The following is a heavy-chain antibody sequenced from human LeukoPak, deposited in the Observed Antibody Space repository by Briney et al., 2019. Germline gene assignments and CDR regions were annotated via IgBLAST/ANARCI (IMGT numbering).Heavy chain of an antibody. D-gene: IGHD2-8*01. Sequence: SQTLSLTCTVSGGSISSGGYYCSWIRQHPRKGLEWIGYIYYSGNTYYNPSLKSRVTISVDTSKNQFSLNLSSVTAADTAVYYCARGVMLHASFGSFDPWGQGTLVTVSS. J-gene: IGHJ5*02. V-gene: IGHV4-31*03. CDR1: GGSISSGGYY. CDR2: IYYSGNT. CDR3: ARGVMLHASFGSFDP.